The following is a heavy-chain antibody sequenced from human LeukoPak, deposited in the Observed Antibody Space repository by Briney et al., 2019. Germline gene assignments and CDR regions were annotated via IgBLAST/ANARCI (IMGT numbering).Heavy chain of an antibody. Sequence: SETLSLTCAVSGYSISSGYYWGWIRQPPGKGLDWIGSISHSGSTYYNPSLRSRVTISVDTSKNQFSLRLNSVTATDTAVYYCARVGGYSYGNYYFNYWGQGTLVTVSS. CDR2: ISHSGST. V-gene: IGHV4-38-2*01. J-gene: IGHJ4*02. D-gene: IGHD5-18*01. CDR3: ARVGGYSYGNYYFNY. CDR1: GYSISSGYY.